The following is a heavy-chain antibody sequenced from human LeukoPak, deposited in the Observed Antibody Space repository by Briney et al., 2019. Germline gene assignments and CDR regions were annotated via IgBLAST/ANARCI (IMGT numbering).Heavy chain of an antibody. CDR1: GGSISSYY. CDR3: ARDPGGDTIHWFDP. Sequence: PSETLSLTCTVSGGSISSYYWSWIRQPPGKGLEWIGYIYYSGSTNYNPSLKSRVTISVDTPKNQFSLKLSSVTAADTAVYYCARDPGGDTIHWFDPWGQGALVTVSS. CDR2: IYYSGST. D-gene: IGHD2-21*02. V-gene: IGHV4-59*01. J-gene: IGHJ5*02.